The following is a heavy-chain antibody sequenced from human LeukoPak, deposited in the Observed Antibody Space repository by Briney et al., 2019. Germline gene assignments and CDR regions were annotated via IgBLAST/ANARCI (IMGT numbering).Heavy chain of an antibody. V-gene: IGHV3-48*01. CDR3: ARRAAFDS. CDR1: GFTFSNYS. J-gene: IGHJ4*02. CDR2: ISSINII. Sequence: GGSLRLSCAASGFTFSNYSMNWLRQAPGKRPEWISYISSINIIYYADSVKGRFTISRDNAKNSLYLQMNSLRAEDTAVYYCARRAAFDSWGQGTLVTVSS.